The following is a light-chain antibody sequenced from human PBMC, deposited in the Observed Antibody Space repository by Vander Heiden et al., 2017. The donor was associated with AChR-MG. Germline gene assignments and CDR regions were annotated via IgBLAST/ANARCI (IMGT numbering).Light chain of an antibody. CDR1: QSISSY. CDR3: QQSYNTRYT. V-gene: IGKV1-39*01. Sequence: DIRMTQPPSSLSASVGDRVTITCRASQSISSYLNWYQQKPGKAPKLLIYATSSLQSGVPSRFSGSGSGTDFTLTITNLQPEDFATYYCQQSYNTRYTFGQGTKLEIK. CDR2: ATS. J-gene: IGKJ2*01.